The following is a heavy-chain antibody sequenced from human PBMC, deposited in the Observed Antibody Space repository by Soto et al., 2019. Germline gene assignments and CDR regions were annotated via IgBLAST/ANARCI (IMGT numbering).Heavy chain of an antibody. J-gene: IGHJ1*01. D-gene: IGHD3-16*02. CDR3: AREKNTWDSYTYYDPGGFFQY. CDR1: GYIFTAYS. CDR2: INPGAGYT. Sequence: QVLLVQSGAEVKKPGTSVKLSCKASGYIFTAYSMHWVRQAPGQGPQWMGVINPGAGYTKYAQKFQDRVTMTSATSTNPVYLSLSSLRSDDTAVYSFAREKNTWDSYTYYDPGGFFQYLGQGTLITVSS. V-gene: IGHV1-46*01.